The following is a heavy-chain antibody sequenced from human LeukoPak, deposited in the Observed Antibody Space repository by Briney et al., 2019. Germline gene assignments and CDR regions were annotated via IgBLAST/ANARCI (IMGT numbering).Heavy chain of an antibody. D-gene: IGHD5-18*01. Sequence: GGSLRLSCAASGFTFDDYTIHWVRQAPGMGLEWVSLISWDGSKTFYADSVKGRFTISRDNSKNALYLQMNSLRNEDTALYYCAKDMATDLDVDTAIDIWGQGTMVTVSS. J-gene: IGHJ3*02. CDR2: ISWDGSKT. CDR1: GFTFDDYT. V-gene: IGHV3-43*01. CDR3: AKDMATDLDVDTAIDI.